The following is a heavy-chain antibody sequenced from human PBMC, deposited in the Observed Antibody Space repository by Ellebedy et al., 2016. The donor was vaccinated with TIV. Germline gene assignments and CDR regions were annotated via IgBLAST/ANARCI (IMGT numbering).Heavy chain of an antibody. Sequence: SETLSLXCTVSGGSISSYYWSWIRQPPGKGLEWIGYIYYSGSTNYNPSLKSRVTISVDTSKNQFSLKLSSVTAADTAVYYCASSPVTPLYYYYMDVWGKGTTVTVSS. CDR2: IYYSGST. CDR1: GGSISSYY. V-gene: IGHV4-59*13. J-gene: IGHJ6*03. D-gene: IGHD4-23*01. CDR3: ASSPVTPLYYYYMDV.